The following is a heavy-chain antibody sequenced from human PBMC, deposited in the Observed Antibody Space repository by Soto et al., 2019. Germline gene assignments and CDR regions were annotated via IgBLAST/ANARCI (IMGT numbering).Heavy chain of an antibody. J-gene: IGHJ4*02. V-gene: IGHV4-34*01. CDR3: ARGLISGSHYSGGWYYFDS. D-gene: IGHD1-26*01. Sequence: QVQLQQSGAGLLKPSETLSLTCDVYGGSFSGYIWTWIRQTPGKGLRWIGQINHSGSANYNPSLKSRVTISVHTSNSQFSLELSSVTAAGTAVYYCARGLISGSHYSGGWYYFDSWGQGTQVTVSS. CDR1: GGSFSGYI. CDR2: INHSGSA.